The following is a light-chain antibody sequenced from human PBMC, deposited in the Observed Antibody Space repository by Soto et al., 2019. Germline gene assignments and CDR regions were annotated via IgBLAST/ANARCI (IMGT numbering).Light chain of an antibody. CDR2: GNS. V-gene: IGLV1-40*01. Sequence: QSVLTQPPSVSGAPGQRVTISCTGSSSNIGAGYDVHWYQQLPGTAPKLLIYGNSNRPSGVPDRFSGSKSGTSASLAITGLQAEDEADYYYQSYDSSLSGVVFGGGTMLTVL. J-gene: IGLJ2*01. CDR1: SSNIGAGYD. CDR3: QSYDSSLSGVV.